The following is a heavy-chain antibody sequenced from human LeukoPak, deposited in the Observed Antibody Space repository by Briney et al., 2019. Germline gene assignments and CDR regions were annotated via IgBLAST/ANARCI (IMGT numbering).Heavy chain of an antibody. V-gene: IGHV4-31*03. CDR1: GVSVSDGRYY. D-gene: IGHD2-2*01. J-gene: IGHJ3*02. Sequence: SQTLSLTCNVSGVSVSDGRYYWTWIRQHPAKGLEWIGYKYYTGSAKYNPSLKSRLTISVDTSKNQFSLQLSSVTAADTAAYYCATPYCSSISCLDVFNMWGQGTRVTVSS. CDR3: ATPYCSSISCLDVFNM. CDR2: KYYTGSA.